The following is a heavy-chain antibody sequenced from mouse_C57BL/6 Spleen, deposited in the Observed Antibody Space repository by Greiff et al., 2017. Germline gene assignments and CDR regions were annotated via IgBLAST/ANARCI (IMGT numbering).Heavy chain of an antibody. J-gene: IGHJ2*01. Sequence: VQLQQSGAELVRPGASVKLSCTASGFNIKDDYMHWVKQRPEQGLEWIGWIDPENGDTEYASKFQGKATITADTSSNTAYLQLSSLTSEDTAVYYCTTGGSSHFGYWGQGTTLTVSS. V-gene: IGHV14-4*01. CDR3: TTGGSSHFGY. CDR1: GFNIKDDY. CDR2: IDPENGDT. D-gene: IGHD1-1*01.